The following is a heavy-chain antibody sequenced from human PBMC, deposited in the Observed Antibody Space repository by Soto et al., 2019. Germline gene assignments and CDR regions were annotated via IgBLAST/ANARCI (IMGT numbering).Heavy chain of an antibody. D-gene: IGHD2-2*01. J-gene: IGHJ6*02. CDR3: ARDLAIVVVPAVPTRHPYGMDV. Sequence: GAPVKVSCKASGYTFTSYYMHWVRQAPGQRLEWMGIINPSGGSTSYAQKFRGRVTMTRDTSTSTVYMELSSLRSEDTAVYYCARDLAIVVVPAVPTRHPYGMDVWGQGTTVTVSS. CDR2: INPSGGST. CDR1: GYTFTSYY. V-gene: IGHV1-46*01.